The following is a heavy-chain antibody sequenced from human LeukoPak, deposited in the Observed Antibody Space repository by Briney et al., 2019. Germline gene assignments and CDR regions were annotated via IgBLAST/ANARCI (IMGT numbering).Heavy chain of an antibody. CDR3: ARGGGYSYGLYDAFDI. V-gene: IGHV3-21*01. D-gene: IGHD5-18*01. CDR2: ITSSSSYI. J-gene: IGHJ3*02. CDR1: GFTFSSYS. Sequence: GGSLRLSCAASGFTFSSYSMNWVRQAPGKGLEWVSSITSSSSYIYYADSVKGRFTISRDNDKNSLFLQMNSLRAEDTAVYYCARGGGYSYGLYDAFDIWGQGTMVTVSS.